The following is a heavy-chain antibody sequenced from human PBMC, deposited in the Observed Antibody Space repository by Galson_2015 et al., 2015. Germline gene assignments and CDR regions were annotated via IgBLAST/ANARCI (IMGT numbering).Heavy chain of an antibody. J-gene: IGHJ3*02. CDR1: GFTFEDYG. CDR2: IDKKGEKV. Sequence: SLRLSCAASGFTFEDYGLHWVRQAPGRGLEWVSLIDKKGEKVYYGDSVKGRFAISRDNRRRILYLQMNSLRADDSALYYCAKEKLGTTWVSVDIGGQGTMVTVSS. D-gene: IGHD3-16*01. V-gene: IGHV3-43D*04. CDR3: AKEKLGTTWVSVDI.